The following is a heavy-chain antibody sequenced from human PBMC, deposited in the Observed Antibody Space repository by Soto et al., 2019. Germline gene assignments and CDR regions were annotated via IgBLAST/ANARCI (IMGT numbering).Heavy chain of an antibody. CDR3: ARHVRTGLGELLPVYYYYGRDF. V-gene: IGHV5-10-1*01. CDR1: GYSFTSYW. D-gene: IGHD3-10*01. CDR2: IDPSDSYT. J-gene: IGHJ6*02. Sequence: GESLKISCKGSGYSFTSYWISWVRQMPGKGLEWMGRIDPSDSYTNYSPSFQGHVTIPADKSISTAYLQLTSLKAPDTAMYYCARHVRTGLGELLPVYYYYGRDFWGQGTTVTVS.